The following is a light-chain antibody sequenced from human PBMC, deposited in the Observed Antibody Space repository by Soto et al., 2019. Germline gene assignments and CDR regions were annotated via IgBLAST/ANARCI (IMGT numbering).Light chain of an antibody. J-gene: IGLJ1*01. V-gene: IGLV2-23*01. CDR1: SSDVGSYNL. CDR2: EDS. CDR3: CSCADSSTYL. Sequence: QSVLTQPASVSGSPGQSITISCTGTSSDVGSYNLVSWYQQHPGKAPKLIIYEDSKRPSGVSNRFSGSKSGNTASLTISGLQTEDYSEYYSCSCADSSTYLFETGTKV.